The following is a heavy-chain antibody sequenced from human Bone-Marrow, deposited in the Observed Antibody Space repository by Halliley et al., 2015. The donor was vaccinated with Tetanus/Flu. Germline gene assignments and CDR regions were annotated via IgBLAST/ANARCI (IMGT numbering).Heavy chain of an antibody. D-gene: IGHD1-26*01. J-gene: IGHJ3*02. V-gene: IGHV4-59*01. Sequence: LEWIGYIYHSGSTKYNPSLKSRVNISVDVSKNQFSLKLSSVTAADTAMYWCARDREVGRLDAFDIWGQGTMVTVSS. CDR3: ARDREVGRLDAFDI. CDR2: IYHSGST.